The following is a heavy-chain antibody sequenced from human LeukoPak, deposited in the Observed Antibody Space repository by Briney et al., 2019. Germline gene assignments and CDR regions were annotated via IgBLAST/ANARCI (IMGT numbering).Heavy chain of an antibody. Sequence: GESLKISCKGSGYSFTSYWIGWVRQMPGKGLEWMGIIYPGDSDTRYSPSFQGQVTISADKSISTAYLQWSSLKASDTAMYYCARRRYCSGGSCYPPRFGFDYWGQGTLVTVSS. CDR3: ARRRYCSGGSCYPPRFGFDY. CDR2: IYPGDSDT. CDR1: GYSFTSYW. D-gene: IGHD2-15*01. J-gene: IGHJ4*02. V-gene: IGHV5-51*01.